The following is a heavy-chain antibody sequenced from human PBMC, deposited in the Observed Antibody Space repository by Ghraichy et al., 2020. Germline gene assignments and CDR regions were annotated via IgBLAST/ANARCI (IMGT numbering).Heavy chain of an antibody. J-gene: IGHJ4*02. CDR2: MSGSVGKT. Sequence: LSLTCAASGITLSMYAMSWVRQAPGKGLEWVASMSGSVGKTNYADSVKGRFTISRDSSTNTLYLQMSSLSAEDTAVYYCARGPRSLAPRHFDAWGQGSLVSVSS. D-gene: IGHD6-6*01. CDR1: GITLSMYA. V-gene: IGHV3-23*01. CDR3: ARGPRSLAPRHFDA.